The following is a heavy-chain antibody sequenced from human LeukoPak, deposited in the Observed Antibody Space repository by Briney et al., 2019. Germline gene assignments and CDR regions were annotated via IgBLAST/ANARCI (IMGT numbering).Heavy chain of an antibody. CDR1: GFTFDDYG. J-gene: IGHJ4*02. CDR2: INWNGGST. Sequence: GGSLRLSCAASGFTFDDYGVSWVRQAPGKGLEWVSGINWNGGSTGYADSVKGRFTISRDNAKNSLYLQMNSLRAEDTALYHCARAKGIAAAEFDYWGQGTLVTVSS. V-gene: IGHV3-20*01. CDR3: ARAKGIAAAEFDY. D-gene: IGHD6-13*01.